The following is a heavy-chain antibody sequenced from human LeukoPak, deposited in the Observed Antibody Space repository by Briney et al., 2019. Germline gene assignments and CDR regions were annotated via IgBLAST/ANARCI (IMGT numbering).Heavy chain of an antibody. Sequence: GGSLRLSCAASGFTFSTYGMHWVRRAPGKGLEWVAFIRNDGSTKYYADSVKGRFTISRDNSKNTLYLQLNSLRVEDTAVYYCAKNRGAGSHYYYHMNVWGKGTTVTVSS. CDR3: AKNRGAGSHYYYHMNV. V-gene: IGHV3-30*02. D-gene: IGHD1-26*01. J-gene: IGHJ6*03. CDR1: GFTFSTYG. CDR2: IRNDGSTK.